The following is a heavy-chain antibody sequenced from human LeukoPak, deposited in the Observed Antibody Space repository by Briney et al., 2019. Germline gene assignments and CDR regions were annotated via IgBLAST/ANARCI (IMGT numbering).Heavy chain of an antibody. D-gene: IGHD6-19*01. J-gene: IGHJ4*02. CDR3: ARVLYSSGWYDGDY. V-gene: IGHV1-18*01. Sequence: ASVKVSCKASGGTFSSYAISWVRQAPGQGLEWMGWISAYNGNTNYAQKLQGRVTMTTDTSTSTAYMELRGLRSDDTAVYYCARVLYSSGWYDGDYWGQGTLVTVSS. CDR2: ISAYNGNT. CDR1: GGTFSSYA.